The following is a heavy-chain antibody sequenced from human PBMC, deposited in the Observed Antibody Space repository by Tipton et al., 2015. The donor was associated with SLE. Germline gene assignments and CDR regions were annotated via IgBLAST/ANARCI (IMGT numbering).Heavy chain of an antibody. J-gene: IGHJ4*02. CDR1: GGSISSDNW. CDR3: TRVDSGNLLFDF. D-gene: IGHD1-26*01. CDR2: IYHSGST. V-gene: IGHV4-4*02. Sequence: TLSLTCAVSGGSISSDNWWSWVRQPPGKGLEWIGEIYHSGSTNYNPSLKSRVTISVDKSKNQVSLKLSSVTAADTAVYYCTRVDSGNLLFDFWGQGTLVTVSS.